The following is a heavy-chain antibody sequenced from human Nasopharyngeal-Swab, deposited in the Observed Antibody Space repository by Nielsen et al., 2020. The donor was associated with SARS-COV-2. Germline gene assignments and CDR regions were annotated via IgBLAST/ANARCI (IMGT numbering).Heavy chain of an antibody. CDR1: NGSINSYY. CDR2: IYFSGST. J-gene: IGHJ6*02. Sequence: SETLSLTCTVSNGSINSYYWSWIRQPPGKGLEWIGYIYFSGSTSYNPSLKSRVTMSVDTSKNQFSLNLTSVPAADTAVYYCARVALGSYLRGRGMEVWGQGTTVTVSS. CDR3: ARVALGSYLRGRGMEV. V-gene: IGHV4-59*13. D-gene: IGHD3-16*02.